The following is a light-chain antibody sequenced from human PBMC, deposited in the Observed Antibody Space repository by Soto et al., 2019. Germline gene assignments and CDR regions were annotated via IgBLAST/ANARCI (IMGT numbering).Light chain of an antibody. CDR1: QTVSTN. CDR2: GAS. Sequence: EIVMTQSPATLSVSPGERATLSCRASQTVSTNLAWYQQKPGQAPRLLIYGASTRATGIPARFSGSGSGTEFTLTISSLQYDDFAVYYCQQYTNRPPWTFGQGTKVDIK. CDR3: QQYTNRPPWT. J-gene: IGKJ1*01. V-gene: IGKV3-15*01.